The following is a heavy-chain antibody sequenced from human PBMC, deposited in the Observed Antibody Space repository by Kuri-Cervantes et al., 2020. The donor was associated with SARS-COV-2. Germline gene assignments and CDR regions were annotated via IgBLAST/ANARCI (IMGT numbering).Heavy chain of an antibody. CDR3: ARVSPPRIAVAGTRVGGWFDP. D-gene: IGHD6-19*01. CDR1: GGSISSYY. CDR2: IYYSGST. J-gene: IGHJ5*02. V-gene: IGHV4-59*01. Sequence: GSLRLSCTVSGGSISSYYWSWIRQPPGKGLEWIGYIYYSGSTNYNPSLKSRVTISVDTSKNQFSLKLSSVTAADTAVYYCARVSPPRIAVAGTRVGGWFDPWGQGTLVTVSS.